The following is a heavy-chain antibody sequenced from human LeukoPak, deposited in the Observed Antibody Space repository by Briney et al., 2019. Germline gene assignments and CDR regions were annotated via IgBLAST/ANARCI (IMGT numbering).Heavy chain of an antibody. V-gene: IGHV3-73*01. CDR1: GFTFSASA. D-gene: IGHD1-26*01. J-gene: IGHJ4*02. CDR3: TTGTHGY. CDR2: IRSKPHSFAT. Sequence: GGSLRLSCAASGFTFSASAIHWVRQASGKGLEWVGRIRSKPHSFATAYAESVKGRFTVSGDDSKNTAYLQLDSLKTEDTAVYYCTTGTHGYWGQGTLVTVSS.